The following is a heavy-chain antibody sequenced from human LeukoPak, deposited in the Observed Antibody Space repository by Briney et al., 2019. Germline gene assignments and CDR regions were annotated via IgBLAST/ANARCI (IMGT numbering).Heavy chain of an antibody. J-gene: IGHJ5*02. CDR1: GFTFTTNW. D-gene: IGHD5-12*01. CDR2: IYPGDSDT. Sequence: GESLKISCKGSGFTFTTNWIGWVRQMPGKGLELMGIIYPGDSDTRYSPSFQGQVTISVDKPINTAYLQWSSLKASDTAMYYCARRPGSWFDPWGQGTLVTVSS. CDR3: ARRPGSWFDP. V-gene: IGHV5-51*01.